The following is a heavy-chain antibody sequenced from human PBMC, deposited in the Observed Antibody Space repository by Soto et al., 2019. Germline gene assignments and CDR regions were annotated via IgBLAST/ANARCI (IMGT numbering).Heavy chain of an antibody. Sequence: GGSLRLSCAASGITFSNYAMSWVRQAPGKGLEWVSSVSGSGGNAYYGDSVKGRFTISRDNSKNTLYLQMNSLRAEDTAVYYCAKNREYYFGSGNYYDAFDMWGQGTMVTVSS. CDR2: VSGSGGNA. CDR1: GITFSNYA. J-gene: IGHJ3*02. CDR3: AKNREYYFGSGNYYDAFDM. V-gene: IGHV3-23*01. D-gene: IGHD3-10*01.